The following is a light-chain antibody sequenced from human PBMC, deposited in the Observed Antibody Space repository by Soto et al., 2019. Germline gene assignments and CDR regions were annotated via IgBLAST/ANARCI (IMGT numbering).Light chain of an antibody. Sequence: DFLMTQSPSSLSASIGDRVTITCRASQGIRTYLNWYQQKPGKAPPLLLYDASRLQSGVPSRFTGSGSRTNFTPTTISLQPEDFATYDSQHSYSTIASFGKGTKVEIK. J-gene: IGKJ1*01. V-gene: IGKV1-39*01. CDR2: DAS. CDR1: QGIRTY. CDR3: QHSYSTIAS.